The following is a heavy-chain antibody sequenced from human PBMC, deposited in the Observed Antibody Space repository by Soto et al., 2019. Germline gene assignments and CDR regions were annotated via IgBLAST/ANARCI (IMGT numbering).Heavy chain of an antibody. D-gene: IGHD3-10*01. Sequence: SETLSLTCTVSGGSISSSRCHWGWIRQPPGKGLEWIASIKYSGTTFYNPSLKSRVTLSVDTSKNQFALKLSSVTAAETAVYYCARQGVYYYGMDVWGQGTTVTVSS. CDR1: GGSISSSRCH. V-gene: IGHV4-39*01. J-gene: IGHJ6*02. CDR2: IKYSGTT. CDR3: ARQGVYYYGMDV.